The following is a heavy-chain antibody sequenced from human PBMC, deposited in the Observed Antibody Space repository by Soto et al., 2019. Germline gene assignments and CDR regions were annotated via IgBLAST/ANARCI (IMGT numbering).Heavy chain of an antibody. Sequence: ELQLLESGGGLVQPGGSLRLSCVASGFTFSSYAMSWFRQAPGKGLEWVSTISGSGGSTYYADSVKGRFTISRDNSKNTLYLQMNSLRAEDTAVYYCAKDRGSGSTSWYNGWFDPWGQGTLVTVSS. V-gene: IGHV3-23*01. J-gene: IGHJ5*02. CDR3: AKDRGSGSTSWYNGWFDP. D-gene: IGHD2-2*02. CDR2: ISGSGGST. CDR1: GFTFSSYA.